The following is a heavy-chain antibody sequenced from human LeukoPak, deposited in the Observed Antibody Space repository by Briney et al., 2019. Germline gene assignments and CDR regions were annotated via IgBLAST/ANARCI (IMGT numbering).Heavy chain of an antibody. CDR1: GFTFSSYG. CDR2: ISYDGSNK. Sequence: GGSLRLSCAASGFTFSSYGMHWVRQAPGKGLEWVAVISYDGSNKYYADSVKGRFTISRDNSKNTLYLQMNSLRAEDTAVYYCATDIPVAFDIWGQGTMVTVSS. CDR3: ATDIPVAFDI. J-gene: IGHJ3*02. V-gene: IGHV3-30*03.